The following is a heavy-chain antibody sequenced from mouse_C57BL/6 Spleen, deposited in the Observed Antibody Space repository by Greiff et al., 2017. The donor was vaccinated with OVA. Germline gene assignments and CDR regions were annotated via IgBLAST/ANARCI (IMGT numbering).Heavy chain of an antibody. J-gene: IGHJ1*03. D-gene: IGHD2-1*01. Sequence: VQLKESVAELVRPGASVKLSCTASGFNIKNTYMHWVKQRPEQGLEWIGRIDPANGNTKYAPKFQGNATITADTSSNPAYLQLSSLTSEDTAIYYCARIYYGNYWYFDVWGTGTTVTVSS. CDR1: GFNIKNTY. V-gene: IGHV14-3*01. CDR3: ARIYYGNYWYFDV. CDR2: IDPANGNT.